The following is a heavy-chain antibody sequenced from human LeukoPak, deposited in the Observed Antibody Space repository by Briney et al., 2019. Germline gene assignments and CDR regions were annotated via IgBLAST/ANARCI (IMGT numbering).Heavy chain of an antibody. D-gene: IGHD2-8*01. CDR2: ISYGGST. Sequence: PSETLSLTCAVSGGSITSSKYFWGWIRQLPGKELELIGIISYGGSTDYNPSLKSRVTISTDTSKNQLSLKLTSVTAADTAVYYCAGLGVMVLVYQFEYWGRGTTVTVSS. CDR1: GGSITSSKYF. V-gene: IGHV4-39*07. J-gene: IGHJ4*02. CDR3: AGLGVMVLVYQFEY.